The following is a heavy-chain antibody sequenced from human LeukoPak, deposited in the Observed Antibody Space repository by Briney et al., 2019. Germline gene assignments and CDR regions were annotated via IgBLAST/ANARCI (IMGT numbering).Heavy chain of an antibody. Sequence: SGTLSLTCAVSGGSIGSSNWWSWVRQHPGRGLEWIGYIYYSGSTYYNPSLKSRVTISVDTSKNQFSLKLSSVTAADTAVYYCARVSVAASRNGDYFDYWGQGTLVTVSS. CDR3: ARVSVAASRNGDYFDY. D-gene: IGHD2-15*01. J-gene: IGHJ4*02. V-gene: IGHV4-4*02. CDR2: IYYSGST. CDR1: GGSIGSSNW.